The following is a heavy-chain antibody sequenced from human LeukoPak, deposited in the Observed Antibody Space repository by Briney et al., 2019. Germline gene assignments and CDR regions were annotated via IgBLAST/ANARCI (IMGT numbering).Heavy chain of an antibody. J-gene: IGHJ4*02. CDR1: GGSFSGYY. D-gene: IGHD1-26*01. CDR2: INHSGST. V-gene: IGHV4-34*01. Sequence: PSETLSLTCAVYGGSFSGYYWSWIRQPPGKGLEWIGEINHSGSTNYNPSLKSRVTISVDTSKNQFSLKLSSVTAADTAVYYCAKDPTSGMFDYWGQGTLVTVSS. CDR3: AKDPTSGMFDY.